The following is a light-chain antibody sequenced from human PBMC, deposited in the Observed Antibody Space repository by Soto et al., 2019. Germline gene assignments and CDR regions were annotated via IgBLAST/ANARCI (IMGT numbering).Light chain of an antibody. J-gene: IGLJ1*01. CDR2: EVS. CDR1: SSGVGGYNY. Sequence: QSALTQPAFVSGSPGQSITISCTGTSSGVGGYNYVSWYQHPPGKAPKLMISEVSNRPSGVSNRFSGSKSGNTASLTISGLQAEDEADYYCSSYTSTSTRVFGTGTKLTVL. V-gene: IGLV2-14*01. CDR3: SSYTSTSTRV.